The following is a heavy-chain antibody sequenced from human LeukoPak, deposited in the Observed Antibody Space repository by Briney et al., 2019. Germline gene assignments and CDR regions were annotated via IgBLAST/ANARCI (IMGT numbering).Heavy chain of an antibody. CDR2: ITGSGDTT. V-gene: IGHV3-23*01. J-gene: IGHJ4*02. CDR1: GFTFSSYE. D-gene: IGHD3-22*01. Sequence: GGSLRLSCSASGFTFSSYEMNWVRQAPGKGLEWISYITGSGDTTYYADSVKGRFTISRDNSKNTLYLQMNSLRAEDTAVYYCAKDRYYYDSSGYYYFDYWGQGTLVTVSS. CDR3: AKDRYYYDSSGYYYFDY.